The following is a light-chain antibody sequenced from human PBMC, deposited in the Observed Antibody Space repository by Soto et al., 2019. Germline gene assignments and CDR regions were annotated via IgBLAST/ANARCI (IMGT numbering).Light chain of an antibody. CDR3: SSYAGSNRVI. Sequence: QSVLTQPPSASGSPGQSVTISCTGASSDAGGHNDVSWYQQHPGKAPKLLIFEVSKRPSGVPDRFSGSKSGNTASLTVSGLQAEDEADYYCSSYAGSNRVIFGGGTKLTVL. J-gene: IGLJ2*01. CDR1: SSDAGGHND. V-gene: IGLV2-8*01. CDR2: EVS.